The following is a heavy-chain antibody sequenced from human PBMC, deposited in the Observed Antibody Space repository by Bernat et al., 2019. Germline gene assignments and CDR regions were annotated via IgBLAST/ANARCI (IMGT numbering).Heavy chain of an antibody. D-gene: IGHD6-13*01. V-gene: IGHV3-15*01. J-gene: IGHJ4*02. CDR1: GFIFSNAW. Sequence: EEQLVESGGGLVKPGESLRLSCVGSGFIFSNAWMSWVRQAPGKGLEWVGRIISKAGGETNDYAAPVNGRFTISRDNSKSTVYLQMNSLKTEDTGVYYCALHRTSSSWYTWGQGTLVTVSS. CDR3: ALHRTSSSWYT. CDR2: IISKAGGETN.